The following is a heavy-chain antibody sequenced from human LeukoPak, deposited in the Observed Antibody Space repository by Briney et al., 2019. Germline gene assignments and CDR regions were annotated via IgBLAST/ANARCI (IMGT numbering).Heavy chain of an antibody. Sequence: GGSLRLSCAASGFTFSSYGMSWVRQAPGTGLEWVSSISVSGGSTYYADSVKGRFTISRDNSKNTLYLQMNSLRAHDTAVYYCAKSSLVPPFDYWGQGTLVTVSS. J-gene: IGHJ4*02. CDR3: AKSSLVPPFDY. CDR2: ISVSGGST. V-gene: IGHV3-23*01. CDR1: GFTFSSYG. D-gene: IGHD6-6*01.